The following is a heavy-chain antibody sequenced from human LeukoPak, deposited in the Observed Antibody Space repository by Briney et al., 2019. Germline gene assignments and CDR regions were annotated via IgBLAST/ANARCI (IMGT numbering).Heavy chain of an antibody. V-gene: IGHV1-2*06. Sequence: ASVNVSCKASGYTFTGNNMHWVRQAPGQGLEWMGRINPNTGGTNYAQKFQGRVTMTRDTSISTAYLELSRLRSDDTAVYYCARDGGPKIMDVWGKGTTVTVSS. J-gene: IGHJ6*04. CDR3: ARDGGPKIMDV. CDR1: GYTFTGNN. CDR2: INPNTGGT. D-gene: IGHD2-15*01.